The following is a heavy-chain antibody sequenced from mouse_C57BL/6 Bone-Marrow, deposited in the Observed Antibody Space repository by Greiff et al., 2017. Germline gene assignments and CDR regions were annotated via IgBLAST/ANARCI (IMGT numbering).Heavy chain of an antibody. Sequence: VQLQQSGAALVRPGASVKLSCTASGFNIKDDYMHWVKQRPEQGLEWIGWIDPENGDTEYASKFQGKATITAETSSNTAYLQLSSLTSEDTAVYYCTTDYFDYWGQGTTLTVSS. J-gene: IGHJ2*01. CDR2: IDPENGDT. CDR3: TTDYFDY. V-gene: IGHV14-4*01. CDR1: GFNIKDDY.